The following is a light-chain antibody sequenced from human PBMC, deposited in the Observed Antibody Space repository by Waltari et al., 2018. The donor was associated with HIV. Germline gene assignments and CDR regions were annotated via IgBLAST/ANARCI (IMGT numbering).Light chain of an antibody. CDR2: DVS. V-gene: IGLV2-11*01. J-gene: IGLJ2*01. Sequence: QSALTQPRPVSGSPGQSVTIPCTGTSSDVGGYDNVSWYQQHPGNAPKLMIYDVSKRPSGVPDRFSGSKSGNTASLTISGLQAEDEADYYCCSFAGTYVVFGGGTKLTVL. CDR3: CSFAGTYVV. CDR1: SSDVGGYDN.